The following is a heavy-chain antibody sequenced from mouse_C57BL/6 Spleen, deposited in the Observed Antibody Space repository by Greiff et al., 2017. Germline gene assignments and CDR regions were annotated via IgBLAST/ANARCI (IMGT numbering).Heavy chain of an antibody. J-gene: IGHJ2*01. CDR1: GYAFTNYL. D-gene: IGHD1-1*01. Sequence: QVQLKESGAELVRPGTSVKVSCKASGYAFTNYLIEWVKQRPGQGLEWIGVINPGSGGTNYNEKFKGKATLTADKSSSTAYMQLSSLTSEDSAVYFCARSHYGSSSPFDYWGQGTTLTVSS. V-gene: IGHV1-54*01. CDR3: ARSHYGSSSPFDY. CDR2: INPGSGGT.